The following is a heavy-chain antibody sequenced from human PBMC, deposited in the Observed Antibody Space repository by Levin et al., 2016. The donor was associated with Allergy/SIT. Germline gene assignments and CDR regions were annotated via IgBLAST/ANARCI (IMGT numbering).Heavy chain of an antibody. J-gene: IGHJ3*02. CDR2: IYWDDDK. V-gene: IGHV2-5*02. CDR3: AHRLPLLSEDFDAFDI. D-gene: IGHD2/OR15-2a*01. Sequence: WIRQPPGKALEWLALIYWDDDKRHSPSLKSRLTITKDTSKNQVVLTMTNMDPVDTATYYCAHRLPLLSEDFDAFDIWGQGTMVTVSS.